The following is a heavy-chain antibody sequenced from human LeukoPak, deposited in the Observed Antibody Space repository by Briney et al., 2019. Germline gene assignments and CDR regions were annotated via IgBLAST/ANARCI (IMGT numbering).Heavy chain of an antibody. CDR1: GFTFSSYA. CDR2: ISYDGSNK. V-gene: IGHV3-30*07. Sequence: GGSLRLSCAASGFTFSSYAMHWVRQAPGKGLEWVAVISYDGSNKYYADSVKGRFTISRDNSKNTLYLQMNSLRAEDTAVYYCANGGGYGLRGYYFDYWGQGTPVTVSS. CDR3: ANGGGYGLRGYYFDY. J-gene: IGHJ4*02. D-gene: IGHD3-16*01.